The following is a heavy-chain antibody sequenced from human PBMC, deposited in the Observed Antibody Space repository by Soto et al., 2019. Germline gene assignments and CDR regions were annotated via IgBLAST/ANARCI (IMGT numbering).Heavy chain of an antibody. V-gene: IGHV4-30-4*01. Sequence: PSETLSLTGTVSCDSVNSADYCWSWIRQRPGEGLEWIGHIYYSGITYYTPSLRGRVSISVDTSKNQFSLNLNSVTAADTAVYYCVRDRGSSWMYKWFDPWGQGTQVTVS. D-gene: IGHD2-2*01. CDR2: IYYSGIT. CDR1: CDSVNSADYC. J-gene: IGHJ5*02. CDR3: VRDRGSSWMYKWFDP.